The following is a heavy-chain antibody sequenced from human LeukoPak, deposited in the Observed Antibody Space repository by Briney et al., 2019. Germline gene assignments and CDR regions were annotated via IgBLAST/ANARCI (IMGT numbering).Heavy chain of an antibody. Sequence: PGGSLRLSCAASGFTFSSYAMHWVRQAPGKGLEWVAVISYDGSNKYYADSVKGRFTISRDDSKNTLYLQMNSLRAKDTAVYYWARDLLIDDSSGYSSILDYWGQGALVTVSS. V-gene: IGHV3-30*19. CDR2: ISYDGSNK. D-gene: IGHD3-22*01. J-gene: IGHJ4*02. CDR3: ARDLLIDDSSGYSSILDY. CDR1: GFTFSSYA.